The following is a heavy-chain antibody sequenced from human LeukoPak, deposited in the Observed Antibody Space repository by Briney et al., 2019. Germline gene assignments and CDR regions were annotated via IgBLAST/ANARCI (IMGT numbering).Heavy chain of an antibody. J-gene: IGHJ4*02. D-gene: IGHD3-10*01. V-gene: IGHV1-2*02. Sequence: GASVKVSCKASVYTFTGYYMHWVRQAPGQGLEWMGWIHPRSGDTRYAQKLQGRVTMARDTSISTVYMDLSSLGSDDTAVYYCARDGEYGTGSYYRGSFDYWGQGILVTVSS. CDR1: VYTFTGYY. CDR3: ARDGEYGTGSYYRGSFDY. CDR2: IHPRSGDT.